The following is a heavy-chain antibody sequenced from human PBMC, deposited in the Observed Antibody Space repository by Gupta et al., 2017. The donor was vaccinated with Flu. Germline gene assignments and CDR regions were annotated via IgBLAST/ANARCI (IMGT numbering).Heavy chain of an antibody. J-gene: IGHJ4*02. D-gene: IGHD3-22*01. CDR2: IPYNGHT. Sequence: QVQLQQSGPRLVEPSQTLSLSCNVSGGSTNDDAYYWNWIRQPPGKGLEWIGYIPYNGHTYSNPSLKSRVTMSIDRSKKTFSLNLSSVTAAETAVYFCARATFYYDSSGYFPFDYWGQGTPVTVSS. CDR1: GGSTNDDAYY. CDR3: ARATFYYDSSGYFPFDY. V-gene: IGHV4-31*03.